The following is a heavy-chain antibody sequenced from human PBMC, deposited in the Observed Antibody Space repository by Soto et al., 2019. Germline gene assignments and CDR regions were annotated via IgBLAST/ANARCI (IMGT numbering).Heavy chain of an antibody. CDR2: IIPILDMP. CDR3: ARGIAAGTDY. J-gene: IGHJ4*02. Sequence: QVHLVQSGAGVKKPGSSVKVSCRASGDTLTSYTISWVRQAPEQGLEWMGWIIPILDMPIYAQKFQGRVTITAEKSTSTVYMELSSLRSDDTAVYYCARGIAAGTDYWGQGTLVTVSS. V-gene: IGHV1-69*02. CDR1: GDTLTSYT. D-gene: IGHD6-13*01.